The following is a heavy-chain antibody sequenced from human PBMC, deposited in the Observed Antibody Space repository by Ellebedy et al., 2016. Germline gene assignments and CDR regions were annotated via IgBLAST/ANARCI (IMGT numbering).Heavy chain of an antibody. D-gene: IGHD2-21*02. CDR3: ARGAPVVVTATTLNNYYYYYGMDV. Sequence: ASVKVSCKASGYTFTGYYMHWVRQAPGQGLEWMGWINPNSGGTNYAQKFQGWVTMTRDTSISTAYMELSRLRSDDTAVYYCARGAPVVVTATTLNNYYYYYGMDVWGQGTTVTVSS. CDR1: GYTFTGYY. CDR2: INPNSGGT. J-gene: IGHJ6*02. V-gene: IGHV1-2*04.